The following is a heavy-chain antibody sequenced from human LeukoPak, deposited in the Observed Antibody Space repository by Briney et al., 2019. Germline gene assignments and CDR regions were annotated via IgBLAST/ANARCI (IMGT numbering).Heavy chain of an antibody. CDR2: IIPIFGTA. CDR1: GGTFGSYA. Sequence: ASVTVSCKASGGTFGSYAISWVRQAPGQGLEWMGGIIPIFGTANYAQKFQGRVTITADKSTSTAYMELSSLRSEDTAVYYCARGPYYDILTGWNGMDVWGKGTTVTVSS. J-gene: IGHJ6*04. V-gene: IGHV1-69*06. D-gene: IGHD3-9*01. CDR3: ARGPYYDILTGWNGMDV.